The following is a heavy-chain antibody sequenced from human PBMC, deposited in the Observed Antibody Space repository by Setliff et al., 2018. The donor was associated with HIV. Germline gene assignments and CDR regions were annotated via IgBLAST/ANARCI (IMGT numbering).Heavy chain of an antibody. D-gene: IGHD3-22*01. CDR2: IYTSGST. CDR1: GGSISSYY. Sequence: SETLSLTCTVSGGSISSYYWSWIRQPPGKGLEWIGYIYTSGSTNYNPSLKSRVTISVDTSKNQFSLKLSSVTAADTAVYFCARQTYYYDNSGHNWFDPWGQGTLV. CDR3: ARQTYYYDNSGHNWFDP. J-gene: IGHJ5*02. V-gene: IGHV4-4*09.